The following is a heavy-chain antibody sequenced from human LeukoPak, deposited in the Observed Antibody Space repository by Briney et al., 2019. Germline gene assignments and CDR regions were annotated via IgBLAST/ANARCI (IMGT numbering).Heavy chain of an antibody. J-gene: IGHJ4*02. D-gene: IGHD6-13*01. V-gene: IGHV3-43*02. Sequence: GGSLRLSCVDSGFTFDDYAMHWVRQAPGKGLEWVSLISGDGGSTHYADSVKGRFTISRDNSKNSLYLQMNSLRTEDTALYYCTKGGSSNWYGYYWGQGTLVTVSS. CDR1: GFTFDDYA. CDR2: ISGDGGST. CDR3: TKGGSSNWYGYY.